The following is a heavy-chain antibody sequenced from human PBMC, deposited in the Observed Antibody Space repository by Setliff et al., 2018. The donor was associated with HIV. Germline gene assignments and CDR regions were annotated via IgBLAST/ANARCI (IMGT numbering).Heavy chain of an antibody. D-gene: IGHD3-22*01. CDR2: VNHSGNT. Sequence: PSETLSLTCAVYGESFSGYYWTWIRQPPGKGLEWIGEVNHSGNTNYNPSLKSRVTISADTSKNQFSLKLTSVTAADTAVYYCARGTVITYFYDSSGSLDYWGQGTLVTVSS. V-gene: IGHV4-34*01. CDR1: GESFSGYY. J-gene: IGHJ4*02. CDR3: ARGTVITYFYDSSGSLDY.